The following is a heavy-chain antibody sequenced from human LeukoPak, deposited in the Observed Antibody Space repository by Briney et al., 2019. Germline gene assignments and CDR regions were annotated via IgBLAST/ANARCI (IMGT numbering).Heavy chain of an antibody. V-gene: IGHV3-23*01. CDR3: AKCMSSTGVCLNFDY. CDR1: GFTFFNYA. D-gene: IGHD2-21*02. CDR2: IGSDSAT. Sequence: PGGSLRLSCEASGFTFFNYAMSWVRQAPGKGLQWVSGIGSDSATFYTDSVKGRFTISRDNSKNTVYLHIDSLGAEGTAVYYCAKCMSSTGVCLNFDYWGQGVLVAVST. J-gene: IGHJ4*02.